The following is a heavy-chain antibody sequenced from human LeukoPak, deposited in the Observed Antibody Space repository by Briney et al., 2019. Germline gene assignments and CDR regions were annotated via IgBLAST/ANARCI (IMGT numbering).Heavy chain of an antibody. V-gene: IGHV2-5*02. Sequence: ESGPTLVNPTQPLTLTCTFSGFSLSTSGVGVGWIRQPPGKALEWLALSYWDDDKRYSPSLKSRLTITKDTSKNQVVLTMTNMDPVGTATYYCAHRRLVYDSSGYYYGAFDIWGQGTMVTVSS. CDR2: SYWDDDK. CDR3: AHRRLVYDSSGYYYGAFDI. D-gene: IGHD3-22*01. J-gene: IGHJ3*02. CDR1: GFSLSTSGVG.